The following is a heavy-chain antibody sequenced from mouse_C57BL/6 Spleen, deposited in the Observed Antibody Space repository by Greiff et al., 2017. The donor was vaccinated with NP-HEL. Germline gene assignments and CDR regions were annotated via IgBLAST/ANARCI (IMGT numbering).Heavy chain of an antibody. CDR2: INPYNGGT. V-gene: IGHV1-19*01. CDR3: ARNYAPYAMDY. CDR1: GYTFTDYY. D-gene: IGHD1-1*01. J-gene: IGHJ4*01. Sequence: EVQLQQSGPVLVKPGASVKMSCKASGYTFTDYYMNWVKQSHGKSLEWIGVINPYNGGTSYNQKFKGKATLTVDKSSSTAYMELNSLTSEDSAVYYCARNYAPYAMDYWGQGTSVTVSS.